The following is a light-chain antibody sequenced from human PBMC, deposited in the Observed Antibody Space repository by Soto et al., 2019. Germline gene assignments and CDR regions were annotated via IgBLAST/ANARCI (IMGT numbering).Light chain of an antibody. J-gene: IGKJ2*01. CDR3: QQYYTYPYT. CDR1: HSISVW. V-gene: IGKV1-5*03. CDR2: QAS. Sequence: IQMTQSPSTLSSSVGDRVTITCRARHSISVWLAWYQQQPGKAPNLLIYQASTLESGVPSRFSGRGSGTDFTLTISSLQPDDFATYYCQQYYTYPYTFGQGTKLEIK.